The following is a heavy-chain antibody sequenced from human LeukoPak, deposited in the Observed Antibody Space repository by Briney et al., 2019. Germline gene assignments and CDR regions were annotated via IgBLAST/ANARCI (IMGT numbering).Heavy chain of an antibody. CDR1: GGSISSYY. V-gene: IGHV4-59*01. Sequence: SETLSLTCTVSGGSISSYYWSWIRQPPGKGLEWIGYIYYSGSTNYNPSLKSRVTISVDTSKNQFSLKLSSVTAADTAVYYCARSGWATAWYFDLWGRGTLVTVSS. D-gene: IGHD6-25*01. J-gene: IGHJ2*01. CDR2: IYYSGST. CDR3: ARSGWATAWYFDL.